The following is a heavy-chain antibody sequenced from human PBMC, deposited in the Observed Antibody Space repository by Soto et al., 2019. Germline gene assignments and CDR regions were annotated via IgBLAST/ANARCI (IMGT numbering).Heavy chain of an antibody. CDR1: GGTFSSYA. J-gene: IGHJ6*02. CDR3: ARSSLEWLPLPYGIDV. Sequence: SVKVSCTASGGTFSSYAISWVRQAPGQGLEWMGGIIPIFGTANYAQKFQGRVTITADESTSTAYMELSSLRSEDTAVYYCARSSLEWLPLPYGIDVWGQRTPVTFS. CDR2: IIPIFGTA. V-gene: IGHV1-69*13. D-gene: IGHD3-3*01.